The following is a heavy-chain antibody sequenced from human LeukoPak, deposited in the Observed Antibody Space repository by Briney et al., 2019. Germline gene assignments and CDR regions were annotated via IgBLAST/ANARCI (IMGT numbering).Heavy chain of an antibody. V-gene: IGHV3-53*01. CDR1: GFAFSSNY. D-gene: IGHD3-10*01. J-gene: IGHJ5*02. CDR2: IYSGGST. Sequence: PGGSLRLSCAASGFAFSSNYMSSGRQAPGKGLEGGSVIYSGGSTYYEDSVNGRFTISRDNSKNTLYLQMNSLRAEDTAVYYCARVSYGSGSEWFDHWGQGTLVTVSS. CDR3: ARVSYGSGSEWFDH.